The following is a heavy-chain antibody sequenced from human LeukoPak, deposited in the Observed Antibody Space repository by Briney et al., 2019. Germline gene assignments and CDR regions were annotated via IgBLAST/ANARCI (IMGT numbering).Heavy chain of an antibody. CDR1: GGSISSYY. J-gene: IGHJ6*03. CDR2: IYYSGST. D-gene: IGHD4-17*01. CDR3: ATTTVTTHYYYYMDV. V-gene: IGHV4-59*01. Sequence: PSETLSLTCTVSGGSISSYYWSWIRQPPGKGLEWIGYIYYSGSTNYNPSLKSRGTISVDTSKNQFSLKLSSVTAADTAVYYCATTTVTTHYYYYMDVWGKGTTVTVSS.